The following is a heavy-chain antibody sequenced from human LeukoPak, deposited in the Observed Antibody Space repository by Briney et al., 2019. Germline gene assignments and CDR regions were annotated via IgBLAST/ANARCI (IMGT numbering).Heavy chain of an antibody. D-gene: IGHD6-13*01. V-gene: IGHV4-61*02. CDR1: GGSISSGSYY. J-gene: IGHJ3*02. CDR2: IYTSGST. Sequence: PSRTLSLTCTVTGGSISSGSYYWSWIRQPAGKGLEWIGRIYTSGSTNYNPSLKSRVTISVDTSKNQFSLKLSSVTAADTAVYYCARAPLYSSSSETERIDAFDIWGQGTMVTVSS. CDR3: ARAPLYSSSSETERIDAFDI.